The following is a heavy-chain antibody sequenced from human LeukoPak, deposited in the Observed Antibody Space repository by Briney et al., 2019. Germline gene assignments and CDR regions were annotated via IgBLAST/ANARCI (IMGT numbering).Heavy chain of an antibody. CDR3: AREYPPLTYSSSYKSPKDRFDY. Sequence: PSETLSLTCTVSGGSISSYYWSWIRQPPGKGLEWIGYIYYTGSTDYNPSLKSRVAISVDTSKNQFSLQLNSVTPEDTAVYYCAREYPPLTYSSSYKSPKDRFDYWGQGTLVTVSS. CDR1: GGSISSYY. D-gene: IGHD6-13*01. J-gene: IGHJ4*02. V-gene: IGHV4-59*12. CDR2: IYYTGST.